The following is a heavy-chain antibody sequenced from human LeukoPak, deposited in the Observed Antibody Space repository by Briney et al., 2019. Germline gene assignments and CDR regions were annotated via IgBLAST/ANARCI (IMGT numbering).Heavy chain of an antibody. D-gene: IGHD6-13*01. V-gene: IGHV3-9*01. Sequence: AGGSLRLSCAASGFTFDDYAMHWVRQAPGKGLEWVSGISWNSGSIGYADSVKGRFTISRDNAKNSLYLQMNSLRAEDTALYYCARGERIAAAIDYWGQGTLVTVSS. CDR1: GFTFDDYA. J-gene: IGHJ4*02. CDR3: ARGERIAAAIDY. CDR2: ISWNSGSI.